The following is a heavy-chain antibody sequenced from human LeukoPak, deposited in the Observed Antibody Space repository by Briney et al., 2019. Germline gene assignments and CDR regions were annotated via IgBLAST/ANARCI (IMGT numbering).Heavy chain of an antibody. V-gene: IGHV3-74*01. D-gene: IGHD2-2*01. CDR3: ARESQYCSSTSCLPGSFDY. J-gene: IGHJ4*02. CDR1: EFIFTAYW. CDR2: INGDGTYT. Sequence: PGGSLRLSCAASEFIFTAYWMHWVRQAPGKGLVWVARINGDGTYTAYADSVKGRLTISRDNTKNVLYLQMNSLRAEDTAVYYCARESQYCSSTSCLPGSFDYWGQGTLVTVSS.